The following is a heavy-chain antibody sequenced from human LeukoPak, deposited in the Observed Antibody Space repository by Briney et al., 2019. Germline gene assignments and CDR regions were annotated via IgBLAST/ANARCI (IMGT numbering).Heavy chain of an antibody. D-gene: IGHD1-7*01. Sequence: SRTLSLTCAISGDSVSSNSAAWNWIRQSPSRGLEWLGRTYYRSRWYTDYALSLRSRITIRPDTSGNQFSLQLDSVTPEDTAVYYCARLDANFADFWGQGTLVTVSS. CDR1: GDSVSSNSAA. J-gene: IGHJ4*02. CDR2: TYYRSRWYT. V-gene: IGHV6-1*01. CDR3: ARLDANFADF.